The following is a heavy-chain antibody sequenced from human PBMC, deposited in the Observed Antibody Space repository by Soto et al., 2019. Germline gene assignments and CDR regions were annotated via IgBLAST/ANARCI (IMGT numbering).Heavy chain of an antibody. V-gene: IGHV4-59*01. D-gene: IGHD5-18*01. CDR2: IYYSGST. CDR1: GGSISSYY. CDR3: ARGGYSYA. J-gene: IGHJ4*02. Sequence: QVQLQESGPGLVKPSETLSLTCTVSGGSISSYYWSWIRQPPGKGLEWIGYIYYSGSTNYNPSLQSRAHISVHTSTNQFSLKLSSVTAADTAVYYCARGGYSYAWGQGTLVTVSS.